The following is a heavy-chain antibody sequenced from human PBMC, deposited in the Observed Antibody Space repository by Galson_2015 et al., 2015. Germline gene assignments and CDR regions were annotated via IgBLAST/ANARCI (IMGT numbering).Heavy chain of an antibody. V-gene: IGHV3-21*01. CDR1: GFTFSSYS. J-gene: IGHJ5*02. CDR3: ARDILPFCDDNCYSRWFDP. D-gene: IGHD2-21*01. Sequence: SLRLSCAASGFTFSSYSMNWVRQAPGKGLEWVSSISTSGSYLNYADSVKGRFTISRDNAKNSLYLHMNSLRAEDTSVYYCARDILPFCDDNCYSRWFDPWGQGTLVTVSS. CDR2: ISTSGSYL.